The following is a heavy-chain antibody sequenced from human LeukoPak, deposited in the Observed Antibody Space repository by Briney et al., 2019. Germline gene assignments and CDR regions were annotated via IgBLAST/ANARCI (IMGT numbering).Heavy chain of an antibody. J-gene: IGHJ3*02. D-gene: IGHD4-17*01. V-gene: IGHV3-30-3*01. CDR1: GFTFSSYA. CDR2: ISYDGSNK. Sequence: GGSLRLSCAASGFTFSSYAMHWVRQAPGKGLEWVAVISYDGSNKYYADSVKGRFTISRDNSKNTLYLQMNSLRAEDTALYYCAKTGAGGDYGDYVRAFDIWGQGTMVTVSS. CDR3: AKTGAGGDYGDYVRAFDI.